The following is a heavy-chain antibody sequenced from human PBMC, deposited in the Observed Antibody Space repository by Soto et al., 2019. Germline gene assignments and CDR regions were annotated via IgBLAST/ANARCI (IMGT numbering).Heavy chain of an antibody. CDR2: IYHSGST. Sequence: QVQLQESGPGLVKPSGTLSLTCAVSSGSISSSNCWSWVRQPPGKGLEWIGEIYHSGSTNYNPSLKSRVTISVDKSKNQFSLKLSSVTAADTAVYYCARVHVVVPAKTDAFDIWGQGTMVTVSS. J-gene: IGHJ3*02. V-gene: IGHV4-4*02. CDR1: SGSISSSNC. D-gene: IGHD2-2*01. CDR3: ARVHVVVPAKTDAFDI.